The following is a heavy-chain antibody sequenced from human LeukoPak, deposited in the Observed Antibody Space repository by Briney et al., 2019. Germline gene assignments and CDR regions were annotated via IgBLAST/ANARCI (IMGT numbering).Heavy chain of an antibody. D-gene: IGHD3-16*02. CDR1: GGSISSYY. J-gene: IGHJ4*02. V-gene: IGHV4-4*07. CDR2: IYTSGST. CDR3: ARGRDDDVWGSYPTCFDF. Sequence: SETVSLTCTVSGGSISSYYWSWIRQPAGKGLEWIGRIYTSGSTNYNPSLKSRVAMSVDTSKNQFSLKLNSVTAADTAVYYCARGRDDDVWGSYPTCFDFWGQGTLVTVSS.